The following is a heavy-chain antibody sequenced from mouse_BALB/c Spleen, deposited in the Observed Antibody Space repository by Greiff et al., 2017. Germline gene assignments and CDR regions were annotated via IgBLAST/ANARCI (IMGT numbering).Heavy chain of an antibody. D-gene: IGHD3-1*01. Sequence: DVQLVESGGGLVQPGGSLKLSCAASGFTFSSYGMSWVRQTPDKRLELVATINSNGGSTYYPDSVKGRFTISRDNAKNTLYLQMSSLKSEDTAMYYCARGATVDYWGQGTTLTVSS. CDR2: INSNGGST. CDR3: ARGATVDY. V-gene: IGHV5-6-3*01. J-gene: IGHJ2*01. CDR1: GFTFSSYG.